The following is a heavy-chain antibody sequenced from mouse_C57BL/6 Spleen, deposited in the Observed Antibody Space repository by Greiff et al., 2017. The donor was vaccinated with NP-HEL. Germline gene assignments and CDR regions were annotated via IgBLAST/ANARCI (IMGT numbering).Heavy chain of an antibody. Sequence: QVQLQQSGPELVKPGASVKISCKASSYAFSSSWMNWVKQRPGKGLEWIGRIYPGDGDTNYNGKFKGKATLTADKSSSTAYMQLSSLTSEDSAVYFCARETYYFDYWGQGTTLTVSS. CDR3: ARETYYFDY. J-gene: IGHJ2*01. CDR1: SYAFSSSW. CDR2: IYPGDGDT. V-gene: IGHV1-82*01.